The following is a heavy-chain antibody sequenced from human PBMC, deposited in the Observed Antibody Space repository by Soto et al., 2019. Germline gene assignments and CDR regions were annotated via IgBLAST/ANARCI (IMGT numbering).Heavy chain of an antibody. D-gene: IGHD1-7*01. CDR1: GGSIRSYY. Sequence: QVQLQESGPGLVKPSETQSLTCTVSGGSIRSYYWSWIRQPPGKGLEWIGYIYYSGSTNYNPSLKSRVTISVDTSKNQFSLKLSSVTAAATAVYYCARNYGQAFDIWGQGTMVTVSS. CDR2: IYYSGST. J-gene: IGHJ3*02. CDR3: ARNYGQAFDI. V-gene: IGHV4-59*01.